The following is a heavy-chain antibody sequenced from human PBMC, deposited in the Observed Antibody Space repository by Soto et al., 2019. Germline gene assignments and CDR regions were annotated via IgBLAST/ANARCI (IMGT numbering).Heavy chain of an antibody. CDR1: GYSFTSYW. Sequence: PXESLNISCKGSGYSFTSYWIGWVRQMPGKGLEWMGIIYPGDSDTRYSPSFQGQATISADKSISAAYLQWSSLKASDTAMYYCASRIDSNRYYYGMDVWGQGTTVTVSS. J-gene: IGHJ6*02. V-gene: IGHV5-51*01. CDR3: ASRIDSNRYYYGMDV. CDR2: IYPGDSDT. D-gene: IGHD4-4*01.